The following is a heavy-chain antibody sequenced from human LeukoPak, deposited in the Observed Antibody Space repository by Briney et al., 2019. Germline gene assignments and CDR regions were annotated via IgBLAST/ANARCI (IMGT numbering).Heavy chain of an antibody. J-gene: IGHJ4*02. Sequence: GRSLRLSCAASGFTFSSYGMHWVRQAPGKGLEWVAVISYDGSNKYYADSVKGRFTISRDNSKNTLYLQMNSLRAEDTAVYYCARDWGYWGQGTLVTVSS. CDR3: ARDWGY. CDR1: GFTFSSYG. D-gene: IGHD3-22*01. CDR2: ISYDGSNK. V-gene: IGHV3-30*03.